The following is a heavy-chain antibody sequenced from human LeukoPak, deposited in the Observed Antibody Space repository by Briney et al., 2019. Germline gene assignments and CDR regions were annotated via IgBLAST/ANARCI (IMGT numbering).Heavy chain of an antibody. V-gene: IGHV3-23*01. CDR1: GFTFSSYA. Sequence: GGSLRLSCAASGFTFSSYAMSWVRQAPGKGLEWVSGISSSGGGTHYADSVKGRFTISRDNSKNTLYLQMNSLRAEDTAVYYCAKGSPRYCSSTSCYIVWGQGTLVTVSS. CDR3: AKGSPRYCSSTSCYIV. D-gene: IGHD2-2*02. CDR2: ISSSGGGT. J-gene: IGHJ4*02.